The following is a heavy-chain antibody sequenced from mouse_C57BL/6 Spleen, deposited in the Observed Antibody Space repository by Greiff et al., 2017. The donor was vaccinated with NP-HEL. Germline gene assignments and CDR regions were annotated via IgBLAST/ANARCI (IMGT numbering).Heavy chain of an antibody. Sequence: VQLKESGPELVKPGASVKISCKASGYSFTDYNMNWVKQSNGKSLEWIGVINPNYGTTSYNQKFKGKATLTVDQSSSTAYMQLNSLTSEDSAVYYCARWGYGNYEGMDYWGQGTSVTVSS. CDR1: GYSFTDYN. J-gene: IGHJ4*01. V-gene: IGHV1-39*01. D-gene: IGHD2-10*02. CDR3: ARWGYGNYEGMDY. CDR2: INPNYGTT.